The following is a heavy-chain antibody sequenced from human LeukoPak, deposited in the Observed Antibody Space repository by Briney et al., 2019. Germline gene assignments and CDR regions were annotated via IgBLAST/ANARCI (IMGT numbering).Heavy chain of an antibody. CDR3: ARGVEYFDWLSHAGYYFDY. CDR1: GGSFSGYY. J-gene: IGHJ4*02. D-gene: IGHD3-9*01. Sequence: SETLSLTCAVYGGSFSGYYWSWSRQPPGRGLEWIGEINHSGSTNYNPSLKSRVTISVDTSKNQFSLKLSSVTAADTAVYYCARGVEYFDWLSHAGYYFDYWGQGTPVTVSS. V-gene: IGHV4-34*01. CDR2: INHSGST.